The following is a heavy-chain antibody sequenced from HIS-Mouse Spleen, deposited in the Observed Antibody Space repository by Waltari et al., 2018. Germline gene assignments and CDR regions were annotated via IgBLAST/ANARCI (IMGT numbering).Heavy chain of an antibody. CDR3: ARHEGQQLVTSLFDY. J-gene: IGHJ4*02. CDR2: IYYSGST. V-gene: IGHV4-39*01. Sequence: QLQLQESGPGLVKPSETLSLPCTVSAGSISSSSYYWGWIRQPPGKGLEWIGSIYYSGSTYYNPSLKSRVTISVDTSKNQFSLKLSSVTAADTAVYYCARHEGQQLVTSLFDYWGQGTLVTVSS. CDR1: AGSISSSSYY. D-gene: IGHD6-13*01.